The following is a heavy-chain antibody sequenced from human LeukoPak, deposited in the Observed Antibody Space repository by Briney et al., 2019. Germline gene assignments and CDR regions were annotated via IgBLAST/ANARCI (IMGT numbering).Heavy chain of an antibody. CDR3: ARRRLPAATGSPLDY. J-gene: IGHJ4*02. CDR1: GGSFSGYY. V-gene: IGHV4-34*01. Sequence: SETLSLTCAVYGGSFSGYYWSWIRQPPGKGLEWIGEINHSGSTNYNPSLKSRVTISVDTSKNQFSLKLGSVAAADTAVYYCARRRLPAATGSPLDYWGQGTLVTVSS. CDR2: INHSGST. D-gene: IGHD2-2*01.